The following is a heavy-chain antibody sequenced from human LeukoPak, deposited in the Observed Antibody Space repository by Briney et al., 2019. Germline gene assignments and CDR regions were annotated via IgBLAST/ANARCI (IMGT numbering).Heavy chain of an antibody. CDR3: AKDHGRCGNTYFDY. J-gene: IGHJ4*02. Sequence: GRTLRLSCAASVFTFSSYAMSWVPAAPERGRESGASMSGRGGGTNYAGAVRGRFTISRDESENTVYLQMNNLSAEETAVYSCAKDHGRCGNTYFDYWGQGNLVTVSS. CDR1: VFTFSSYA. CDR2: MSGRGGGT. D-gene: IGHD1-26*01. V-gene: IGHV3-23*01.